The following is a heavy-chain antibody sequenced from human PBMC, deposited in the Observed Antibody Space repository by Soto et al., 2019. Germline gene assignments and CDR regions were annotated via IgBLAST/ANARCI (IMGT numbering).Heavy chain of an antibody. V-gene: IGHV1-18*04. Sequence: GASVKVSCKASGYTFTSYGISWLRQAPGQGLEWMGWISAYNGNTNYAQKLQGRVTMTTDTSTSTAYMELRSLRSDDTAVYHCARVVNSGLYYYYGMDVWGQGTTVTVSS. CDR3: ARVVNSGLYYYYGMDV. CDR2: ISAYNGNT. D-gene: IGHD3-22*01. CDR1: GYTFTSYG. J-gene: IGHJ6*02.